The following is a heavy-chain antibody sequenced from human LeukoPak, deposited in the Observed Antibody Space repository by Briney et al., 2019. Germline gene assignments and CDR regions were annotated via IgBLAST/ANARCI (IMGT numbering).Heavy chain of an antibody. CDR2: ISWNSGSI. CDR1: GFTFDDYA. D-gene: IGHD3-22*01. CDR3: AKASPVYYDSSGYSGWGFDY. J-gene: IGHJ4*02. Sequence: GGSLRLSCAASGFTFDDYAMHWVRQAPGKGLEWVSGISWNSGSIGYADSVKGRFTISRDNAKNSLYLQMNSLRAEDTALYYCAKASPVYYDSSGYSGWGFDYWGQGTLVTVSS. V-gene: IGHV3-9*01.